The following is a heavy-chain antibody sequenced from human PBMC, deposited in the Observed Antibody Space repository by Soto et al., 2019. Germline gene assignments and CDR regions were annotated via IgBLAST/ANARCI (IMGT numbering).Heavy chain of an antibody. Sequence: QVHLVQSGAEVKKPGASVKVSCKGCGYTFTSYGITWVRQAPGQGLEWMGWISARNGDTDYAQKLQGRVTVTRDTSTSTAYMELRSLRSDDTAVYYCARGRYGDYWGQGALVPVSS. D-gene: IGHD1-1*01. CDR2: ISARNGDT. V-gene: IGHV1-18*01. CDR1: GYTFTSYG. CDR3: ARGRYGDY. J-gene: IGHJ4*02.